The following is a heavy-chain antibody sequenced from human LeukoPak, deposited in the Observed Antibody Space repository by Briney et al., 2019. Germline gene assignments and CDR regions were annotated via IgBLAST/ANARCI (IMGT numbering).Heavy chain of an antibody. Sequence: GGSLRLSCAASGFTFSTYAMHWVRQAPGKGLEWVAVISYDGSSKYYADSVKGRFTISRDNSKNTLYLQMNSLRAEDTAVYYCARARSSYGYGGAFDIWGQGTMVTVSS. CDR1: GFTFSTYA. CDR2: ISYDGSSK. V-gene: IGHV3-30*04. CDR3: ARARSSYGYGGAFDI. D-gene: IGHD5-18*01. J-gene: IGHJ3*02.